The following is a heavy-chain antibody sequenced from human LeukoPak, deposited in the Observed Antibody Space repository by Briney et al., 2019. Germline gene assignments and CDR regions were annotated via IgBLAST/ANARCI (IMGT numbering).Heavy chain of an antibody. CDR3: ARDNGYWFDH. CDR2: ISYDGNKR. V-gene: IGHV3-30-3*01. Sequence: GRSLRLSCAASGFTFSSYAMHWVRQAPGKGLEWVAVISYDGNKRYYADSVKGRFTISRDNSKNTLHLQMNSLRAEDTAVYYCARDNGYWFDHWGQGTLVTVSS. CDR1: GFTFSSYA. J-gene: IGHJ5*02. D-gene: IGHD2-2*03.